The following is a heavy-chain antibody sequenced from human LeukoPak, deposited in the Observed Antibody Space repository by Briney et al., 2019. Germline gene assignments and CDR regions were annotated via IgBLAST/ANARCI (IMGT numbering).Heavy chain of an antibody. CDR1: GVIFSSYT. CDR3: AGPDASTYVGGFDI. J-gene: IGHJ3*02. Sequence: PGGSLRLSCAASGVIFSSYTMNWVRQAPGKGLEWVSSISSSSSYIYFADSVKGRFTISRDISKNTVYLQMNSLRAADTAMYYCAGPDASTYVGGFDIWGQGTMVTVSS. CDR2: ISSSSSYI. V-gene: IGHV3-21*04. D-gene: IGHD4-11*01.